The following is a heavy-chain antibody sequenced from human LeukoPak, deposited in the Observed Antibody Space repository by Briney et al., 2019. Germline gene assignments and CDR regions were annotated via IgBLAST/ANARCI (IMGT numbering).Heavy chain of an antibody. CDR3: ARGPTYCSSSSCLQGE. Sequence: TSETLSLTCSASGGSISSGSDYGSWIRQPAGKGLEWIGRIDSSGSTNYNLSLQSRVTISVDTSKNQFPLQLSSVAAADTAVYYCARGPTYCSSSSCLQGEWGQGTLVTVSS. V-gene: IGHV4-61*02. D-gene: IGHD2-15*01. CDR2: IDSSGST. CDR1: GGSISSGSDY. J-gene: IGHJ4*02.